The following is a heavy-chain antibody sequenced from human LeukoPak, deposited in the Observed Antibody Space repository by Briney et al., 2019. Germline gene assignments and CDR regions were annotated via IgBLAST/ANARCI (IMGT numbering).Heavy chain of an antibody. D-gene: IGHD1-26*01. CDR3: ARAISRGSPPPFDP. CDR2: INTNTGNP. J-gene: IGHJ5*02. Sequence: ASVKVSCKASGGTFSSYAISWVRQAPGQGLEWMGWINTNTGNPTYAQGFTGRFVFSLDTSVSTAYLQISSLKAEDTAVYYCARAISRGSPPPFDPWGQGTLVTVSS. CDR1: GGTFSSYA. V-gene: IGHV7-4-1*02.